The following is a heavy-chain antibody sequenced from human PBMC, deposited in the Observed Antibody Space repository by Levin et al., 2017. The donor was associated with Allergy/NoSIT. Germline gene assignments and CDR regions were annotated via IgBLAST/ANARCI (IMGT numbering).Heavy chain of an antibody. D-gene: IGHD4-17*01. CDR2: ISGSGGNT. V-gene: IGHV3-23*01. CDR3: VTVFTSRYWFDP. J-gene: IGHJ5*02. CDR1: GLTFSTYA. Sequence: GESLKISCAASGLTFSTYAMSWVRQAPGKGLEWVSLISGSGGNTYYADSVKGRFTISRDNSKNTLFLQMNSLRAEDTAVYFCVTVFTSRYWFDPWGQGTLVTVSS.